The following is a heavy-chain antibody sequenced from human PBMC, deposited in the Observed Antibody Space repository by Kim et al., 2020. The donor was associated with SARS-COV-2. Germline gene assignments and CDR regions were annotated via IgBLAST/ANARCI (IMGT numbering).Heavy chain of an antibody. Sequence: GGSLRLSCAASGFTVSSNYMSWVRQAPGKGLEWVSVIYSGGSTYYADSVKGRFTISRDNSKNTLYLQMNSLRAEDTAVYYCARDVGGYDYQYYYYYMDVWGKGTTVTVSS. CDR1: GFTVSSNY. D-gene: IGHD5-12*01. J-gene: IGHJ6*03. CDR3: ARDVGGYDYQYYYYYMDV. V-gene: IGHV3-53*01. CDR2: IYSGGST.